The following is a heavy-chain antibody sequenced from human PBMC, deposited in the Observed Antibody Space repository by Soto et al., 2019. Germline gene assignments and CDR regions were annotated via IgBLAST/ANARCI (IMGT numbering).Heavy chain of an antibody. CDR1: GFTFSSYG. CDR2: ISYDGSNK. Sequence: QVQLVESGGGVVQPGRSLRLSCAASGFTFSSYGMHWVRQAPGKWLEWVAVISYDGSNKYYADSVKGRFTISRDNSKNTLYLQMNSLRAEDTAVYYCAKMQRYFDWLPPDWGQGTLVTVSS. J-gene: IGHJ4*02. D-gene: IGHD3-9*01. V-gene: IGHV3-30*18. CDR3: AKMQRYFDWLPPD.